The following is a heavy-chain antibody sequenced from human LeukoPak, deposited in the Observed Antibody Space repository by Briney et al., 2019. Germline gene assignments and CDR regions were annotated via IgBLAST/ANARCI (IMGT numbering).Heavy chain of an antibody. CDR1: GFTFSSYS. CDR3: AKEYLVATIVYWFDP. CDR2: ISGSGGSI. D-gene: IGHD5-12*01. Sequence: PGGSLRLSCAASGFTFSSYSMNWVRQAPGKGLEWVSAISGSGGSIYYADSVKGRFTISRDNSKNTLYLQMNSLRAEDTAVYYCAKEYLVATIVYWFDPWGQGTLVTVSS. V-gene: IGHV3-23*01. J-gene: IGHJ5*02.